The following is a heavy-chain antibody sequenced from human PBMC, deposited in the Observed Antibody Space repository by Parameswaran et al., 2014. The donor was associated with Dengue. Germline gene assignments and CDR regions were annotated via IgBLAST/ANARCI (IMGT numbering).Heavy chain of an antibody. Sequence: RWIRQPPGKGLEWVGFIRGKVYGGTTEYAASVKGRFTISRDDSKSIAYLQMNTLKTEDTAVCYCARDLTVAAPGTYFFDYWGQGTLVTVSS. J-gene: IGHJ4*02. V-gene: IGHV3-49*02. D-gene: IGHD6-13*01. CDR3: ARDLTVAAPGTYFFDY. CDR2: IRGKVYGGTT.